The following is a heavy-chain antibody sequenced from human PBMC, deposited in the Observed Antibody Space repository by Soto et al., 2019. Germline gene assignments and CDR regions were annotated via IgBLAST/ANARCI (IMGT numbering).Heavy chain of an antibody. Sequence: QVQLVESGGGVVQPGRSLRLSCAASGFSFSSYGMHWVRQAPGKGLEWVAVISYEGSNKYYADSVKGRFTISRDNPKNTLYLQMNGLRPEDTAVYYCAKVGPTNSWAFFDQWGQGTLVTVSS. CDR3: AKVGPTNSWAFFDQ. CDR1: GFSFSSYG. CDR2: ISYEGSNK. D-gene: IGHD6-13*01. V-gene: IGHV3-30*18. J-gene: IGHJ4*02.